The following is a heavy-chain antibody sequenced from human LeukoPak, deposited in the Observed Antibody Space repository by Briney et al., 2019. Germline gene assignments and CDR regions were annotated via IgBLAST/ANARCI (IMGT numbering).Heavy chain of an antibody. V-gene: IGHV4-59*01. J-gene: IGHJ3*02. D-gene: IGHD6-13*01. CDR2: IYYSGST. CDR1: GGSISSYY. CDR3: AREKGGMYSSSWMVAEIDAFDI. Sequence: PSETLSLTCTVSGGSISSYYWSWIRQPPGKGLEWIGYIYYSGSTNYNPSLKSRVTISVDTSKNQFSLKLSSVTAADTAVYYCAREKGGMYSSSWMVAEIDAFDIWGQGTMVTVSS.